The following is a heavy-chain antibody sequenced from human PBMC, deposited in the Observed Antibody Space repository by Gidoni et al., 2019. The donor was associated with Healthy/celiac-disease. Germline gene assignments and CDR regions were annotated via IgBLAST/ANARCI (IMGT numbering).Heavy chain of an antibody. Sequence: QVQLQQWGAGLLKPSETLSLTCAVYGGSFSGYYWSWIRQPPGKGLEWIGEINHSGSTNYNPSLKSRVTISVDTSKNQFSLKLSSVTAADTAVYYCARGRRYGGNPGPIEYWGQGTLVTVSS. D-gene: IGHD2-15*01. CDR1: GGSFSGYY. CDR2: INHSGST. V-gene: IGHV4-34*01. J-gene: IGHJ4*02. CDR3: ARGRRYGGNPGPIEY.